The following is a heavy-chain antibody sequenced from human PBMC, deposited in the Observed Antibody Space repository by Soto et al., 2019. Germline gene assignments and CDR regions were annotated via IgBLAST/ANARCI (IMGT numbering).Heavy chain of an antibody. V-gene: IGHV1-69*13. CDR2: IIPIFGTA. D-gene: IGHD4-4*01. CDR3: ARDPYDYTTRDNYYYGMDV. J-gene: IGHJ6*02. CDR1: GGTFRSYS. Sequence: SVKVSCKASGGTFRSYSISWVRHSPGQGLEWMGGIIPIFGTANYAQKFQGRVTITADESTSTAYMELSSLRSEDTAVYYCARDPYDYTTRDNYYYGMDVWGQGTTVNVSS.